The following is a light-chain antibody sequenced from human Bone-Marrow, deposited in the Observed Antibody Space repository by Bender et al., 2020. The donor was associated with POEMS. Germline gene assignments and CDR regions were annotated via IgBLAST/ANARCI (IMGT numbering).Light chain of an antibody. V-gene: IGLV4-69*01. Sequence: QLVLTQSPSASASLGASVNLTCTLSSGRSSYAIAWHQQQPEKGPRYLMKLNSDGSHVRGDGIPDRFSGSSSGTERYLTISSLQSEDEADYYCQSWGTGIWVFGGGTKLTVL. CDR3: QSWGTGIWV. CDR1: SGRSSYA. J-gene: IGLJ3*02. CDR2: LNSDGSH.